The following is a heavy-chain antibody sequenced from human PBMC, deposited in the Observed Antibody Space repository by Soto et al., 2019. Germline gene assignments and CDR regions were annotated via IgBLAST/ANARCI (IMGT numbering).Heavy chain of an antibody. CDR2: ISAYNGNT. D-gene: IGHD2-21*02. J-gene: IGHJ4*02. CDR3: ARDGDSCGGDCYSNVQIDY. CDR1: GYTFTSYG. V-gene: IGHV1-18*01. Sequence: GASVKVSCKASGYTFTSYGISWVRQAPGQGLEWMGWISAYNGNTNYAQKLQGRVTMTTDTSTSTAYMELRSLRADDTAVYYCARDGDSCGGDCYSNVQIDYSGQGTLVTVSS.